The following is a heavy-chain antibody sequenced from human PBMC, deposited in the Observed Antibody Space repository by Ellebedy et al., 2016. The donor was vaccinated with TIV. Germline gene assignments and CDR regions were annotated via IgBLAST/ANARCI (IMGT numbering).Heavy chain of an antibody. CDR2: IYHSGNT. Sequence: SQTLSLTCAVYGGSFNDYYWTWIRPPPGKGLEWIGEIYHSGNTNYSPSLKSRVTISVDKSKNNFSLKLSSVTAADTAVYFCARRTTMVRGIDYWGQGTLVTVSS. CDR1: GGSFNDYY. J-gene: IGHJ4*02. D-gene: IGHD3-10*01. V-gene: IGHV4-34*01. CDR3: ARRTTMVRGIDY.